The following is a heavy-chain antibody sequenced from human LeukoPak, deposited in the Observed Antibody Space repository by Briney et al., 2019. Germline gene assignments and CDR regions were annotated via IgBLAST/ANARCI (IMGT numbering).Heavy chain of an antibody. CDR3: AREDSDYGRIDY. Sequence: PSETLSLTCTVSGGSISSYYWNWIRQTPGKGLEWIGYIYYSGGTDYNPSLKSRVTISVDTSKNQFSLKLNSVTAADTAIYYCAREDSDYGRIDYWGQGTLVTVSS. V-gene: IGHV4-59*01. CDR1: GGSISSYY. J-gene: IGHJ4*02. CDR2: IYYSGGT. D-gene: IGHD4-17*01.